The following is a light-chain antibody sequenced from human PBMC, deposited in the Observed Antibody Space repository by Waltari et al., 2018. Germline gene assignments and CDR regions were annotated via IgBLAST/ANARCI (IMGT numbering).Light chain of an antibody. CDR2: GAF. Sequence: EIVMTQSPATLSVSQGERATLSCSASQSVSSDLAWYQQKPGQAPRLLIYGAFIRATGIPARFSGSGSVTEFTLTISSLQSEDFAVYYCQQYSNWPPWTFGQGTKVEIK. CDR3: QQYSNWPPWT. J-gene: IGKJ1*01. V-gene: IGKV3-15*01. CDR1: QSVSSD.